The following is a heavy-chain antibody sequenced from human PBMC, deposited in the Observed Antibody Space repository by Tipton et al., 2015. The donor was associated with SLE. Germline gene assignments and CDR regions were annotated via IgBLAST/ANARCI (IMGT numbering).Heavy chain of an antibody. CDR3: ATQITMRDAFDI. CDR2: IWYDGGNK. V-gene: IGHV3-33*08. J-gene: IGHJ3*02. D-gene: IGHD3-22*01. CDR1: GFTFSTYG. Sequence: SLRLSCAASGFTFSTYGMHWVRQAPGKGLEWVAVIWYDGGNKYYGDSVKGRFTISRDNSKNTLYLQMNSLRAEDTAVYYCATQITMRDAFDIWGQGTMGTVSS.